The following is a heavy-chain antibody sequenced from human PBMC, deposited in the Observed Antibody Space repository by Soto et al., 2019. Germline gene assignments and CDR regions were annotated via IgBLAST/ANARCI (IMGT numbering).Heavy chain of an antibody. D-gene: IGHD2-21*01. V-gene: IGHV3-30*18. J-gene: IGHJ6*02. CDR1: GFTFSSYG. Sequence: GGSLRLSCAASGFTFSSYGMHWVRQAPGKGLEWVAVISYDGSNKYYADSVKGRFTISRDNSKNTLYLQMNSLRAEDTAVYYCAKDPTPGHILYYYYGMDVWGQGTTVTVSS. CDR2: ISYDGSNK. CDR3: AKDPTPGHILYYYYGMDV.